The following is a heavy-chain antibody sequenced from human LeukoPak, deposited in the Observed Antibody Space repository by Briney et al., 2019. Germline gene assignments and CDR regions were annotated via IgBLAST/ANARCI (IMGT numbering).Heavy chain of an antibody. J-gene: IGHJ4*02. D-gene: IGHD3-10*01. Sequence: PGGSLRPSCAASGFTFSSYSMNWVRQAPGKGLEWVSHISSSSSTIHYADSVKGRFTISRDNAKNSLYLQMNSLRAEDAAVYYCARQRGGSKNFDYWGQGTLVTVSS. V-gene: IGHV3-48*01. CDR2: ISSSSSTI. CDR1: GFTFSSYS. CDR3: ARQRGGSKNFDY.